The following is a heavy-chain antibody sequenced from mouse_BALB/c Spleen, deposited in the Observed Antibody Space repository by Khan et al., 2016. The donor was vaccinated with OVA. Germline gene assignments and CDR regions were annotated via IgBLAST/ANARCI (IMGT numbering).Heavy chain of an antibody. D-gene: IGHD1-1*01. Sequence: EVKLLESGPGLVKPSQSLSLTCTVTGYSITSGYAWNWIRQFPGNKLEWMGYISYSGVTSYTPSLKSRISITRDTSKNPFSLQLNSVTTEDTSTYYCAIGNYYGYYFDYWGQGTTLTVSS. CDR1: GYSITSGYA. CDR3: AIGNYYGYYFDY. CDR2: ISYSGVT. V-gene: IGHV3-2*02. J-gene: IGHJ2*01.